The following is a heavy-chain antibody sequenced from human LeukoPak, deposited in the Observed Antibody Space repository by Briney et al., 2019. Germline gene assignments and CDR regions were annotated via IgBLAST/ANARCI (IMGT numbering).Heavy chain of an antibody. J-gene: IGHJ4*02. V-gene: IGHV4-31*03. CDR3: ARDLGGDDDY. Sequence: PSETLSLTCTVSGGSVSSGGYYWSWIRQHPGKGLEWIGYIHYRGSTYYNPSLKSRVTISVDTSKNQFSLKLSSVTAADTAVYYCARDLGGDDDYWGQGTLVTVSS. CDR1: GGSVSSGGYY. D-gene: IGHD5-24*01. CDR2: IHYRGST.